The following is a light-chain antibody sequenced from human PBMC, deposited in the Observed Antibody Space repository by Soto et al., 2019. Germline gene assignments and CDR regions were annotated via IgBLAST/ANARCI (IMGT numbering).Light chain of an antibody. CDR2: DVS. V-gene: IGKV1-5*01. J-gene: IGKJ1*01. Sequence: DIQMTQSPSTLSASVGDRVTISCRASQTISSWLAWYQQKPGKAPKLLIYDVSTLESGVPSRFSGSGFGTEFTLTSSSLQPDDSATYYCQQCKTFWPVGQGTKV. CDR3: QQCKTFWP. CDR1: QTISSW.